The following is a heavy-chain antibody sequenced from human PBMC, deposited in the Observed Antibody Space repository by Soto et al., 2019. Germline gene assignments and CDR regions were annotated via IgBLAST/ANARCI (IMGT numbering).Heavy chain of an antibody. J-gene: IGHJ5*02. CDR3: AREKGVEGEWLQIGRSWFDP. D-gene: IGHD5-12*01. CDR2: INPRGGTT. Sequence: QVQLVQSGTEVKKPGASVTVSCKASGDTFISYYIHWVRQAPGQGLEWMGIINPRGGTTSYGQKFRGRVTMTRDTSTSTVYMELSSLRSEVTAVHYCAREKGVEGEWLQIGRSWFDPWGQGSLVTVSS. V-gene: IGHV1-46*01. CDR1: GDTFISYY.